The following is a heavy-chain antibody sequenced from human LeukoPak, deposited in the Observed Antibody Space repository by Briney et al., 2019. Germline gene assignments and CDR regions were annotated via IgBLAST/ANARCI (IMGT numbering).Heavy chain of an antibody. Sequence: ASVKVSCKASGYTFTGYYMHWVRQAPGQGLEWMGWINPNSGGTNYAQKFQGRVTLTRDTSISTAYMELSRLRSDDTAVYYCARDRCSGGSCYSDWFDPWGKGTLVTVSS. CDR3: ARDRCSGGSCYSDWFDP. J-gene: IGHJ5*02. D-gene: IGHD2-15*01. V-gene: IGHV1-2*02. CDR1: GYTFTGYY. CDR2: INPNSGGT.